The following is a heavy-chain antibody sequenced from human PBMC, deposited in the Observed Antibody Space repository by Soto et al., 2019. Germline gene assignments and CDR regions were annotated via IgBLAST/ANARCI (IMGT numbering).Heavy chain of an antibody. CDR1: GGSISSGDYY. V-gene: IGHV4-30-4*01. CDR2: IYYSGST. Sequence: QVQLQESGPGLVKPSQTLSLTCTVSGGSISSGDYYWSWIRQPPGKGLEWIGYIYYSGSTYYNPSRKSRLTISVDTSKNQFSLRLSSVTAADTAVYYCASSRYGYIFYDYWGQGTLVTVSS. D-gene: IGHD5-18*01. J-gene: IGHJ4*02. CDR3: ASSRYGYIFYDY.